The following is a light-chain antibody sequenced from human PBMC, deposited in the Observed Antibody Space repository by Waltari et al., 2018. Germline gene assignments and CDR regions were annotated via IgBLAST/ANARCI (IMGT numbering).Light chain of an antibody. J-gene: IGKJ5*01. CDR3: QQYYSGPFT. Sequence: DIVMTQSPDSLAVSLGERATINCKSSQSVLYSSNNKNYLAWYQQKPGQPPKLLIYWASTRESGVPDRFTGSGSGTDFTLTRSSLQAEDVAVYYCQQYYSGPFTSGQGTRLEIK. V-gene: IGKV4-1*01. CDR2: WAS. CDR1: QSVLYSSNNKNY.